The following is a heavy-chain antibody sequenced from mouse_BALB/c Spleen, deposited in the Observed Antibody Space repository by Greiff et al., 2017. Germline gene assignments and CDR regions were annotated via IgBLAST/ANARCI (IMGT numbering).Heavy chain of an antibody. CDR3: ARRITTVVAPYAMDY. CDR1: GFNIKDTY. J-gene: IGHJ4*01. D-gene: IGHD1-1*01. CDR2: IDPANGNT. V-gene: IGHV14-3*02. Sequence: EVQLQQSGAELVKPGASVKLSCTASGFNIKDTYMHWVKQRPEQGLEWIGRIDPANGNTKYDPKFQGKATITADTSSNTAYLQLSSPTSEDTAVYYCARRITTVVAPYAMDYWGQGTSVTVSS.